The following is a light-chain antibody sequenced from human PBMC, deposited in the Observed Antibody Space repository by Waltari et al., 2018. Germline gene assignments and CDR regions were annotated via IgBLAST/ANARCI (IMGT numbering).Light chain of an antibody. Sequence: EILLTQSPGTLSLSPGERATLSCRASQSVGRSLTWYQQKPGQAPRPLIYGASSRATGIPDRFSGSGSETDFTLTISRLEPEDFALYYCQHYVRLPVTFGQGTKVDIK. CDR3: QHYVRLPVT. J-gene: IGKJ1*01. CDR1: QSVGRS. V-gene: IGKV3-20*01. CDR2: GAS.